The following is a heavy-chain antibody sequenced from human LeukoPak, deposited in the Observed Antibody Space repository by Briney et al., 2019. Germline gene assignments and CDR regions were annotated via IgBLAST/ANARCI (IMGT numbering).Heavy chain of an antibody. J-gene: IGHJ5*02. D-gene: IGHD3-3*01. Sequence: GGSLRLSCVVSGISFSDSYRTWIRQTPGKGLEWLAYISGSGSDICYADSVKGRFTISRDNAKNSVYLQMNSLRPEDTAVYYCARDVFITIFGVVPFFVDPWGQGTLVTVSS. CDR1: GISFSDSY. V-gene: IGHV3-11*04. CDR3: ARDVFITIFGVVPFFVDP. CDR2: ISGSGSDI.